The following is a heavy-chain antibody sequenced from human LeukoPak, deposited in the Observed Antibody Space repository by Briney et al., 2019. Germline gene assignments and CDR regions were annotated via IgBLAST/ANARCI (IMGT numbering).Heavy chain of an antibody. D-gene: IGHD1-26*01. Sequence: SETLSLTCTVSGGSISSYYWSWIRQPPGKGLEWIAFIYYSGSTKYNPSLKSRVTISVDTSKNQFSLRLTSVTAADTAVYYCARTYSGRSYYFDCWGQGTLVTVSS. V-gene: IGHV4-59*08. CDR1: GGSISSYY. CDR3: ARTYSGRSYYFDC. CDR2: IYYSGST. J-gene: IGHJ4*02.